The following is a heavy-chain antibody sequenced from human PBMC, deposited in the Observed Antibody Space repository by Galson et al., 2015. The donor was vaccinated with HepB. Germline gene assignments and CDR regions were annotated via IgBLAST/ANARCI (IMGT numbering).Heavy chain of an antibody. V-gene: IGHV3-9*01. CDR3: AKPRGSYYYGLDV. J-gene: IGHJ6*02. D-gene: IGHD3-16*01. CDR2: ITWNSGSV. CDR1: GFTFDDFA. Sequence: SLRLSCAASGFTFDDFAMHWVRQAPGKGLQWVSGITWNSGSVDYADSVQGRVTISRDNAKNSVYLQMNSLRDEDTALYSCAKPRGSYYYGLDVWGQGTRVTVSS.